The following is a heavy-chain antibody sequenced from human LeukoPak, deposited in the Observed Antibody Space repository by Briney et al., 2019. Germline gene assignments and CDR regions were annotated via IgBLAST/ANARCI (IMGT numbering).Heavy chain of an antibody. CDR1: GGTFSSYA. D-gene: IGHD6-13*01. V-gene: IGHV1-69*04. CDR2: IIPILGIA. J-gene: IGHJ4*02. CDR3: AREDKEHLADFDY. Sequence: SVKVPCKASGGTFSSYAISWVRQAPGQGLEWMGRIIPILGIANYAQKFQGRVTITADKSTSTAYMELSSLRSEDTAVYYCAREDKEHLADFDYWGQGTLVTVSS.